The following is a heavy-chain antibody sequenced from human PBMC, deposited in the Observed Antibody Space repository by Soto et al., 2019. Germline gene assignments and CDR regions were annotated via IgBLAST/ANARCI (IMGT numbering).Heavy chain of an antibody. Sequence: SETLSLTCAVSGGSISSSNWWSWVRQPPGKGLEWIGSTYYSGSTYYNPSLKSRVTISVDTSKNQFSLKLSSVTAADTAVYYWGGGGGVGGATFDYGGQGTLATVPS. V-gene: IGHV4-39*01. J-gene: IGHJ4*02. CDR2: TYYSGST. D-gene: IGHD1-26*01. CDR1: GGSISSSNW. CDR3: GGGGGVGGATFDY.